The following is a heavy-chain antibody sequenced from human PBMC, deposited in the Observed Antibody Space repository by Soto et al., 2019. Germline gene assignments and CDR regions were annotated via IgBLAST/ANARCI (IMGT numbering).Heavy chain of an antibody. D-gene: IGHD5-12*01. V-gene: IGHV4-4*02. CDR1: SGSISSSNW. Sequence: SETLSLTCAVSSGSISSSNWWSWVRQPPGKGLEWIGEIYHSGSTNYNPSLKSRVTISVDKSKNQFSLKLSSVTAADTAVYYCARVRKLQWLRLSVFDYWGQGTLVTVS. CDR2: IYHSGST. J-gene: IGHJ4*02. CDR3: ARVRKLQWLRLSVFDY.